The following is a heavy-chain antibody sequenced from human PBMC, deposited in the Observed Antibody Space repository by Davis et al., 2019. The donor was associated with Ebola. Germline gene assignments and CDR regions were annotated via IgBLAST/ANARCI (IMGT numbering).Heavy chain of an antibody. Sequence: MPSETLSLTCAVSGGSISSSNWWSWVRQPPGKGLEWIGEIYHSGSTNYNPSLKSRVTISVDKSKNQFSLKLSSVTAADTAVYYCARSRITMVRGVISYYYGMDVWGQGTTVTVSS. D-gene: IGHD3-10*01. V-gene: IGHV4-4*02. CDR3: ARSRITMVRGVISYYYGMDV. J-gene: IGHJ6*02. CDR2: IYHSGST. CDR1: GGSISSSNW.